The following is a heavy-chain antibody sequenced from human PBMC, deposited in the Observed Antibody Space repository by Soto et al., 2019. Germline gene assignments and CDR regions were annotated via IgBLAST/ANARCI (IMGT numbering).Heavy chain of an antibody. J-gene: IGHJ4*02. CDR3: ARVPSSSGLAHFDY. V-gene: IGHV3-30-3*01. CDR1: GFTSSSYA. Sequence: QVQLVESGGCVVQPGRSLRLSCAASGFTSSSYAMHWVRQAPGKGLEWVAVISYDGSNKYYADSVKGRFTISRDNSKNTLYLQMNSLRAEDTAVYYCARVPSSSGLAHFDYWGQGTLVTVSS. D-gene: IGHD2-15*01. CDR2: ISYDGSNK.